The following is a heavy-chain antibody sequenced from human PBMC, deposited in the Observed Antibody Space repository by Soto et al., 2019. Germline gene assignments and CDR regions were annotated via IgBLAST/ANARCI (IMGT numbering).Heavy chain of an antibody. D-gene: IGHD3-16*01. CDR3: ARWGEGSTVDY. Sequence: SETLSLTCTVSGDSISSYYWSWIRQPPGKGLEWIGYIYYSGSTNYNPSLKSRVTISVDTSKNQFSLKLSSVTAADTAVYYCARWGEGSTVDYWGQGTLVTVSS. CDR1: GDSISSYY. V-gene: IGHV4-59*08. J-gene: IGHJ4*02. CDR2: IYYSGST.